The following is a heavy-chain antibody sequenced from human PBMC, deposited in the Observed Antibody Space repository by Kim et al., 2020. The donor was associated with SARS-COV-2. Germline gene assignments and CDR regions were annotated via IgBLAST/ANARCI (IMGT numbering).Heavy chain of an antibody. D-gene: IGHD3-22*01. CDR2: IIPILGIA. CDR3: ARDRNHYDSSGYYYGFDP. V-gene: IGHV1-69*04. J-gene: IGHJ5*02. CDR1: GGTFSSYA. Sequence: SVKVSCKASGGTFSSYAISWVRQAPGQGLEWMGRIIPILGIANYAQKFQGRVTITADKSTSTAYMELSSLRSEDTAVYYCARDRNHYDSSGYYYGFDPWGQGTLVTVSS.